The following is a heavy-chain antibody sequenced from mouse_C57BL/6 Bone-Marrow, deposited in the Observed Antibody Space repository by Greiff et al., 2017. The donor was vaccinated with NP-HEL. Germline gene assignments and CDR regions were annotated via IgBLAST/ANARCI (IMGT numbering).Heavy chain of an antibody. CDR1: GFTFSDYG. Sequence: EVKLVESGGGLVKPGGSLKLSCAASGFTFSDYGMHWVRQAPEKGLEWVAYISSGSSTIYYADTVKGRFTISRDNAKNTLFLQMTSLRSEDTAMYYCARPRGNYDYAMDYWGQGTSVTVSS. V-gene: IGHV5-17*01. J-gene: IGHJ4*01. CDR3: ARPRGNYDYAMDY. D-gene: IGHD2-1*01. CDR2: ISSGSSTI.